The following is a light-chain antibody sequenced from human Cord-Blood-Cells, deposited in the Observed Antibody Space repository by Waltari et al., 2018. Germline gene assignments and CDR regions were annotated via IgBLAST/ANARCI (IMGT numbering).Light chain of an antibody. CDR3: QQRSNWPWT. CDR1: QSVSSY. V-gene: IGKV3-11*01. Sequence: EIVLTQSPATLSLSPGERATLSCRASQSVSSYLAWYKQKPGQAPRLLIYDATNRATGIPAMFSGSGSGTDFTLTISSLEPEDFAVYYCQQRSNWPWTFGQGTKVEIK. CDR2: DAT. J-gene: IGKJ1*01.